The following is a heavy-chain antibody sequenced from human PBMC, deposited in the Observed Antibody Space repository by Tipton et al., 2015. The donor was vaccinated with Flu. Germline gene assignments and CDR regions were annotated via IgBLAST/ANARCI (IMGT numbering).Heavy chain of an antibody. V-gene: IGHV4-59*01. D-gene: IGHD4-23*01. CDR1: GVSISSYY. J-gene: IGHJ2*01. Sequence: TLSLTCTVSGVSISSYYLSWIRQPPGKGLEWIGYIYYSGSTNYHPTLKSRVTISVDTSKNQFSLKLSSVTAADTAVYYCATQLLQPGGRVHYWYFVLWGRGTLVTVSS. CDR2: IYYSGST. CDR3: ATQLLQPGGRVHYWYFVL.